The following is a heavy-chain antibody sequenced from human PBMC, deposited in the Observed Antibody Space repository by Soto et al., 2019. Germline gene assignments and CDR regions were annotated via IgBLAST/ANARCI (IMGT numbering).Heavy chain of an antibody. J-gene: IGHJ5*02. D-gene: IGHD2-2*01. CDR1: GDSISSGAW. CDR2: IYHSGNT. CDR3: ARDSRTGCSSTDCYMS. Sequence: QVQLQESGPGLVKASETLSLTCAVSGDSISSGAWWSWVRPSPGKGLQWIGEIYHSGNTRNNPSLKSRVTMSVDKSNNQFSLNLMSVTAADTATYYCARDSRTGCSSTDCYMSWGRGILVTVSS. V-gene: IGHV4-4*02.